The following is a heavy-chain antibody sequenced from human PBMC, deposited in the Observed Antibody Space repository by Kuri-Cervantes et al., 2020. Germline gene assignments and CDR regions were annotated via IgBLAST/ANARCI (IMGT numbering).Heavy chain of an antibody. D-gene: IGHD3-3*01. CDR3: ARDVGRVLRFLEVA. V-gene: IGHV4-38-2*02. CDR1: GYSISSGYY. Sequence: SETLSLTCAVSGYSISSGYYWGWIRQPPGKGLEWIGSIYHSGSTYYNPSLKSRVTISVDTSKNQFSLKLSSVTAADTAVYYCARDVGRVLRFLEVAWGQGTMVTVSS. J-gene: IGHJ3*01. CDR2: IYHSGST.